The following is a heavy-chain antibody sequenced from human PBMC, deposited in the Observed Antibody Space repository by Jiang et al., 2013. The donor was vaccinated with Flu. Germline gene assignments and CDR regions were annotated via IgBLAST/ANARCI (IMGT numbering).Heavy chain of an antibody. J-gene: IGHJ4*02. CDR3: ARDPLPSNYDSSGYYGPADY. D-gene: IGHD3-22*01. CDR2: ISYDGSNK. Sequence: VQLVESGGGVVQPGRSLRLSCAASGFTFSSYAMHWVRQAPGKGLEWVAVISYDGSNKYYADSVKGRFTISRDNSKNTLYLQMNSLRAEDTAVYYCARDPLPSNYDSSGYYGPADYWGQGTLVTVSS. V-gene: IGHV3-30*01. CDR1: GFTFSSYA.